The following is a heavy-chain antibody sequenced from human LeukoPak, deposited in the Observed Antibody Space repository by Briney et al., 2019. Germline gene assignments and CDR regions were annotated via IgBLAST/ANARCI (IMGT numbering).Heavy chain of an antibody. CDR1: GGSFSGYY. V-gene: IGHV4-34*01. J-gene: IGHJ5*02. D-gene: IGHD3-10*01. CDR2: INHSGST. Sequence: SETLSLTCAVYGGSFSGYYWSWIRQPPGKGLEWIGEINHSGSTNYNPSLKSQVTISVDTSKNQFSLKMSSVSAADTAVYYCARRGMVRGVSNPWRWFDPWGQGTLVTVSS. CDR3: ARRGMVRGVSNPWRWFDP.